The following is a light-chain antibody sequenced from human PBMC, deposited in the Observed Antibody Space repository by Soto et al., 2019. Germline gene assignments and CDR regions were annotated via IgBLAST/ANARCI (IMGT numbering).Light chain of an antibody. V-gene: IGKV1-33*01. CDR1: QGVSDH. Sequence: DIQMTQSPSSLSASVGDRVTITCQASQGVSDHLNWYQQRPGKAPKLLIYDASNLHAGVPSRFRGSGSGTEFSFTINSLQPEDIATYYCQQYDELPITFGQGNDWRL. J-gene: IGKJ5*01. CDR3: QQYDELPIT. CDR2: DAS.